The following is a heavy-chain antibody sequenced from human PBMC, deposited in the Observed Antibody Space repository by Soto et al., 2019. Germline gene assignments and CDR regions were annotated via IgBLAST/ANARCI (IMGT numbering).Heavy chain of an antibody. D-gene: IGHD6-13*01. J-gene: IGHJ4*02. V-gene: IGHV1-18*01. CDR2: ISAYNGNT. CDR3: ARESSSSCHDY. CDR1: GFTLTSYG. Sequence: AASVTVSCKASGFTLTSYGISWGRQAPGQGLEWMGWISAYNGNTNYAQKLQGRVTMTTDTSTSTAYMELRSLRSDDTAVYYCARESSSSCHDYWGQGTLVTVSS.